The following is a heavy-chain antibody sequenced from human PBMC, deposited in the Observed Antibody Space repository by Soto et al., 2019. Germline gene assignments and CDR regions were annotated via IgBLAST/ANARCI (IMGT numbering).Heavy chain of an antibody. CDR2: IYYSGST. J-gene: IGHJ4*02. Sequence: SETLSLTCTVSGGSISSYYWSWIRQPPGKGLEWIGYIYYSGSTNYNPSLKSRVTISVDTSKNQFSLKLSSVTAADTAVYYCARHLMGPYYFDYWGQGTLVTVSS. V-gene: IGHV4-59*08. CDR3: ARHLMGPYYFDY. CDR1: GGSISSYY. D-gene: IGHD3-16*01.